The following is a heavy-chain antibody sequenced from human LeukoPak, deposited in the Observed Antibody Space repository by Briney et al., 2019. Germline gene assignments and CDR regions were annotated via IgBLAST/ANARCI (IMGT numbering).Heavy chain of an antibody. V-gene: IGHV4-31*03. J-gene: IGHJ5*02. D-gene: IGHD2-2*01. Sequence: PSETLSLTCTVSGGSISSGGYYRSWIRQHPGKGLEWIGYIYYSGSTYYNPSLKSRVTISVDTSKNQFSLKLSSVTAADTAVYYCARALPPPGYCSSTSCLRGGFDPWGQGTLVTVSS. CDR2: IYYSGST. CDR1: GGSISSGGYY. CDR3: ARALPPPGYCSSTSCLRGGFDP.